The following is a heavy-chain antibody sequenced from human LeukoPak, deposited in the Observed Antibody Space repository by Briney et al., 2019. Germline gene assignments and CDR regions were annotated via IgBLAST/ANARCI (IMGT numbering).Heavy chain of an antibody. D-gene: IGHD4-17*01. Sequence: GGSLRLSCAASGFTFDDYAMHWVRQAPGKGLEWVSGISWNSGSIGYADSVKGRFTISRDNAKNSLYLQMNSLRAEDTALYYCAKDGTTVTTGGMDVWGQGTTVTVSS. J-gene: IGHJ6*02. CDR2: ISWNSGSI. V-gene: IGHV3-9*01. CDR3: AKDGTTVTTGGMDV. CDR1: GFTFDDYA.